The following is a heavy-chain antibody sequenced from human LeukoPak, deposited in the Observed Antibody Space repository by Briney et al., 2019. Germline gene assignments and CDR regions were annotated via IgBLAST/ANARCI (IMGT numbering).Heavy chain of an antibody. Sequence: GASVKVSCKASGGTFSSYAISWVRQAPGQGLEWMGGIIPIFGTANYAQKFQGRVTITADKSTSTAYMELSSLRSEDTAVYYRARMDYDSSGYYSYYYYYMDVWGKGTTVTVSS. D-gene: IGHD3-22*01. V-gene: IGHV1-69*06. J-gene: IGHJ6*03. CDR1: GGTFSSYA. CDR2: IIPIFGTA. CDR3: ARMDYDSSGYYSYYYYYMDV.